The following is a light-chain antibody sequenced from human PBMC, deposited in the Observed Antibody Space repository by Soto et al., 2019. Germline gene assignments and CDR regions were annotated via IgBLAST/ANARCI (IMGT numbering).Light chain of an antibody. CDR2: DAS. CDR3: QQYGSSPYT. J-gene: IGKJ2*01. CDR1: QSFGSRS. Sequence: IVLTQSPGTLSLSPGERATLSCRASQSFGSRSLAWYQQKPGQAPSLLIFDASGRATGIPDRFSGSGSGTDFTLTISRLEPEDFAVYYCQQYGSSPYTFGQGTNLEI. V-gene: IGKV3-20*01.